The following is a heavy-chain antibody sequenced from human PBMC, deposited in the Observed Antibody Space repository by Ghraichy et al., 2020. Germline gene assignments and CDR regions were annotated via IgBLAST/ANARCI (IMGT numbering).Heavy chain of an antibody. J-gene: IGHJ6*02. V-gene: IGHV4-34*01. Sequence: SETLSLTCAVYGGSFSGYYWSWIRQPPGKGLEWIGEINHSGSTNYNPSLKSRVTISVDTSKNQFSLKLSSVTAADTAVYYCASLTTVTTRYYYYGMDVWGQGTTVTVSS. CDR2: INHSGST. CDR1: GGSFSGYY. D-gene: IGHD4-11*01. CDR3: ASLTTVTTRYYYYGMDV.